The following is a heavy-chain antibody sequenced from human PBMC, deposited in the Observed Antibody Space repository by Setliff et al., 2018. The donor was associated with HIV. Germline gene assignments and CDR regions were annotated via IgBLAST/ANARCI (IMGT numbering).Heavy chain of an antibody. CDR1: GDSVSSDSAA. CDR2: TYYRSKWYT. CDR3: ARGGITAYYFDH. Sequence: SQTLSLPCAISGDSVSSDSAAWNWIKQSPSRGLEWLARTYYRSKWYTDYAVSVKSRITINPDTSRNQFSLRLSSVIPDDSAVYFCARGGITAYYFDHWAQGTLVTVSS. V-gene: IGHV6-1*01. J-gene: IGHJ4*02. D-gene: IGHD5-18*01.